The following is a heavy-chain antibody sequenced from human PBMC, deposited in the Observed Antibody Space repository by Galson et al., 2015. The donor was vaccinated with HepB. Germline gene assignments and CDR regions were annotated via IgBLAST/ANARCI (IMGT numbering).Heavy chain of an antibody. J-gene: IGHJ4*02. V-gene: IGHV3-74*01. CDR1: GFTFSSYW. CDR3: GRGYYGSGSPPGFEY. CDR2: IDIDGSTT. D-gene: IGHD3-10*01. Sequence: SLRLSCAASGFTFSSYWMHWVRQAPGKGLVWVSHIDIDGSTTTYADSVKGRFTISRDNAKNTLYLQMSSLRTEDTAVYYCGRGYYGSGSPPGFEYWGQGTLVTVSS.